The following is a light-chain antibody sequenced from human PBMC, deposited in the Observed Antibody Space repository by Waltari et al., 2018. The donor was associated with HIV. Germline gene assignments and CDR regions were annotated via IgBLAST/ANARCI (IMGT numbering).Light chain of an antibody. J-gene: IGLJ3*02. CDR1: SGSIASNY. V-gene: IGLV6-57*03. Sequence: FMMTQPHSVSESPGKTVTISCTRSSGSIASNYVQWYQQRPGSAPSTVICEDNQRPSGVPDRFSGSIDSSSNSASLTISGLRTEDEADYYCQCYHNNSWVFGGGTRLTVL. CDR3: QCYHNNSWV. CDR2: EDN.